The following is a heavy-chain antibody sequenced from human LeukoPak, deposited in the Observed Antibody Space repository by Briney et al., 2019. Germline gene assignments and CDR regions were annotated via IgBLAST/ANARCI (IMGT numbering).Heavy chain of an antibody. CDR3: ARGGGSYGWFDP. CDR2: IDSDGSST. D-gene: IGHD3-16*01. Sequence: GGSLRLSCAAFGFNSSNYWMHWVRQGPGKGLVWVSRIDSDGSSTNYADSVKGRFTISRDSAKNTLYLQMNSLRAEDTAVYYCARGGGSYGWFDPWGQGTLVTVSS. V-gene: IGHV3-74*01. CDR1: GFNSSNYW. J-gene: IGHJ5*02.